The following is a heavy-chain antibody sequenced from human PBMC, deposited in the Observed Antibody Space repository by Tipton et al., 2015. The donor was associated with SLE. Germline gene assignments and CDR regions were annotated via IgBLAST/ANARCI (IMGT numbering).Heavy chain of an antibody. V-gene: IGHV4-39*07. CDR2: IDYRGRT. D-gene: IGHD2-15*01. CDR1: GGSITSGDYW. CDR3: ARDGRGYCDNSGCSEYHWFDP. Sequence: TLSLTCAVSGGSITSGDYWWGWVRQPPGKGLEWIAFIDYRGRTLNNPSLKSRVTISVDTSKNQFSLKLNSVTAADPAVYYCARDGRGYCDNSGCSEYHWFDPWGQGTLVTVSS. J-gene: IGHJ5*02.